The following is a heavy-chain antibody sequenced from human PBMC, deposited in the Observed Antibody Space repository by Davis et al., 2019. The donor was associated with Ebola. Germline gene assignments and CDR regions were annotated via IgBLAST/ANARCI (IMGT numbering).Heavy chain of an antibody. J-gene: IGHJ4*02. CDR2: IDPSDSYT. D-gene: IGHD2-2*01. V-gene: IGHV5-10-1*01. CDR1: GYSFTSYW. CDR3: AKGDCSSTSCLDY. Sequence: PGGSLRLSCKGPGYSFTSYWISWVRQMPGKGLEWMGRIDPSDSYTNYSPSFQGHVTISADKSISTAYLQWSSLKASDTAMYYCAKGDCSSTSCLDYWGQGTLVTVSS.